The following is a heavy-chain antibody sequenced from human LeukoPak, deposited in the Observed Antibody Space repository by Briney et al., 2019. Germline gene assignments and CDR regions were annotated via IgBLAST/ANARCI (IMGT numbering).Heavy chain of an antibody. CDR3: ARQSGSWNWFDP. D-gene: IGHD1-26*01. CDR2: IYYSGST. Sequence: SETLSLTCTVSGGSISSSSYYWGWIRQPPGKGLEWIGSIYYSGSTYYNPSLKSRVTISVDTSKNQFSLKLSSVTAADTAVYYCARQSGSWNWFDPWGQGTLVTVSS. J-gene: IGHJ5*02. CDR1: GGSISSSSYY. V-gene: IGHV4-39*01.